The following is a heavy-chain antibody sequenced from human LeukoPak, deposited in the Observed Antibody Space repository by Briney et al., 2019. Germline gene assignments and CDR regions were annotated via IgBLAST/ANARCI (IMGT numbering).Heavy chain of an antibody. CDR3: ARADGTY. D-gene: IGHD1-26*01. J-gene: IGHJ4*02. Sequence: GGSLRLSCAASRFTFSSYGMHWVRQAPGKGLEWVSSISSSSSYIYYADSVKGRFTISRDNAKNSLYLQMNSLRAEDTAVYYCARADGTYWGQGTLVTVSS. CDR2: ISSSSSYI. V-gene: IGHV3-21*01. CDR1: RFTFSSYG.